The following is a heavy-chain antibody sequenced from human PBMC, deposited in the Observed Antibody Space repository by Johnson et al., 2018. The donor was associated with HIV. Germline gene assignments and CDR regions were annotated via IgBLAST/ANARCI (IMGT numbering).Heavy chain of an antibody. V-gene: IGHV3-30*04. J-gene: IGHJ3*02. Sequence: HVQLVESGGGVVQPGRSLRLSCAASGFTFSSYAMHWVRQAPGKGLEWVAVISYDGSNKYYADSVKGRFTISRDNSKNTLYLQMNSMRAEDTAVYYCARDFLYAFDIWGQGTMVTVSS. CDR2: ISYDGSNK. D-gene: IGHD3-3*01. CDR1: GFTFSSYA. CDR3: ARDFLYAFDI.